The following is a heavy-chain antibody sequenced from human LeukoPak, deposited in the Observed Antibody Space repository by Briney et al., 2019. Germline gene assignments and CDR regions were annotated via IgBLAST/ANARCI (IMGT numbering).Heavy chain of an antibody. J-gene: IGHJ3*02. Sequence: SETLSLTCTVSGDSITSISNHLWNWIRQPPGKGLEWIGLIYYSGTTNYNYNPSLKSRVTISVDTSKNHFSLRLSSVTAPDTAVYYCARVAYGDSGVYVFDIWGQGTMVTVSS. V-gene: IGHV4-61*03. CDR1: GDSITSISNHL. CDR3: ARVAYGDSGVYVFDI. D-gene: IGHD4-17*01. CDR2: IYYSGTT.